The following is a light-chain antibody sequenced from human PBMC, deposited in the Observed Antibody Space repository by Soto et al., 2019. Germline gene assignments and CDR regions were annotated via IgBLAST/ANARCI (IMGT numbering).Light chain of an antibody. CDR3: QSYDSSLSAFYV. J-gene: IGLJ1*01. V-gene: IGLV1-44*01. Sequence: QSVLTQPPSASGTLGQRVTISCSGSSSNIGSNTVNWYQQLPGTVPKLLIYSNNQRPSGVPDRFSGSKSGTSASLAITGLQAEDEADYYCQSYDSSLSAFYVFGTGTKVTVL. CDR2: SNN. CDR1: SSNIGSNT.